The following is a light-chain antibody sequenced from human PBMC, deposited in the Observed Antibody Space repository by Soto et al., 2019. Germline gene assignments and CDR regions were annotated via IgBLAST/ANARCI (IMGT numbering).Light chain of an antibody. Sequence: QSVLTQPPSVSGAPGQRVTISCTGSGSNIGLGYDVHWYQHLPGTAPRLLIYGNAVRPSGVPDRFSGSKSGTSASLAITGLHAGDEADYYCQAYDSSLRAWLFGGGTQLTVL. CDR3: QAYDSSLRAWL. J-gene: IGLJ3*02. CDR1: GSNIGLGYD. CDR2: GNA. V-gene: IGLV1-40*01.